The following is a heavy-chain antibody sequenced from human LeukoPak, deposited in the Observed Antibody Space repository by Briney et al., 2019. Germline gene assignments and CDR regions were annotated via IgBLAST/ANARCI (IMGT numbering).Heavy chain of an antibody. CDR3: ARDRDMVRGVVIDY. V-gene: IGHV1-18*01. D-gene: IGHD3-10*01. Sequence: ASVKVSCKASGYTFTSYVISWVRQAPGQGREWMGWISAYNGNTNYAQKLQGRVTMTTDTSTSTAYMELRSLRSDDTAVYYCARDRDMVRGVVIDYWGQGTLVTVSS. CDR2: ISAYNGNT. CDR1: GYTFTSYV. J-gene: IGHJ4*02.